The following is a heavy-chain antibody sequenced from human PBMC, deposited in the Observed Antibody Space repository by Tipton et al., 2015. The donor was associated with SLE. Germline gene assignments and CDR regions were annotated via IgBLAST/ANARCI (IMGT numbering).Heavy chain of an antibody. V-gene: IGHV4-34*01. CDR1: GESFSDSW. D-gene: IGHD3-16*02. Sequence: TLSLTCAVYGESFSDSWWTWIRQPPGKGLEWIGEVYQSGTTNYNASLKSRLTKSVDTSNNQFSLRLTSVTAADTAVYYCARGRGMITFGGVFADWGQGSLVTVSS. CDR3: ARGRGMITFGGVFAD. CDR2: VYQSGTT. J-gene: IGHJ4*02.